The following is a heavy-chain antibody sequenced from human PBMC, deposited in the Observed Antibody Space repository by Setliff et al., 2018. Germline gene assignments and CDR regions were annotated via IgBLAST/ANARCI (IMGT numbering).Heavy chain of an antibody. CDR2: IYYSGST. J-gene: IGHJ6*04. V-gene: IGHV4-39*01. CDR3: ARPGVDDSSGYYYPGGYMDV. Sequence: PSETLSLTCNVSGGSISSSIYFWGCIRQPPGKGLEWIGNIYYSGSTYYSPFLRSRVTISVDTSKNQFSQKLSPVTAADTSVYYCARPGVDDSSGYYYPGGYMDVWGKGTTVTVSS. D-gene: IGHD3-22*01. CDR1: GGSISSSIYF.